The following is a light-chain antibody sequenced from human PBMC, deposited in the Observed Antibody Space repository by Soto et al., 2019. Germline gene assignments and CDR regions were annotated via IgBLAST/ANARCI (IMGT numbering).Light chain of an antibody. V-gene: IGLV2-23*01. J-gene: IGLJ3*02. Sequence: QSALTQPASVSGSPGQSITISCTGTSNDVGSYNLVSWYQHQPGKAPKVIIYEGSKRPSGIAHRFSGSKSANAASLTISGLQAEDEADYYCCSYAGSGTWVFGGGTKLTVL. CDR2: EGS. CDR1: SNDVGSYNL. CDR3: CSYAGSGTWV.